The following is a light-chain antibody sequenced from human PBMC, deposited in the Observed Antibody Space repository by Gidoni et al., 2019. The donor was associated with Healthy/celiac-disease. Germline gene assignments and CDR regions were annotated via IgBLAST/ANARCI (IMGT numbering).Light chain of an antibody. CDR2: DNH. V-gene: IGLV1-51*01. J-gene: IGLJ2*01. CDR1: SPNIGNNY. CDR3: GTWDSSLSAVV. Sequence: QSVLTQPPSVSAAPGQKLTISCSGSSPNIGNNYVSWYQQLPGTAPKLLIYDNHKRPSGIPARFSGSKSGTSATLGITGLQTGDEADYYCGTWDSSLSAVVFGGGTKLT.